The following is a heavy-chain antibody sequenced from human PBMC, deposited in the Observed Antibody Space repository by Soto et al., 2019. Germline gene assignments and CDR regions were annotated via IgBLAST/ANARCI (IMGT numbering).Heavy chain of an antibody. Sequence: ASVKVSCKTSGYTFTDYGVSWVRQAPGQGLEWMGWISAFNGNTNYAQKFQGRVTMTTDTSTSTAYMEMWSLRSDDTAVYYCARQAAGSSSWYLDHWGQGALVTVSS. D-gene: IGHD6-13*01. CDR2: ISAFNGNT. V-gene: IGHV1-18*01. CDR3: ARQAAGSSSWYLDH. CDR1: GYTFTDYG. J-gene: IGHJ4*02.